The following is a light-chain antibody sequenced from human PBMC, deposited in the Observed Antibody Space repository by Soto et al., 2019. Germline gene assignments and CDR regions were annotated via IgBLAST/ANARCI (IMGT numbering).Light chain of an antibody. Sequence: QSARTQPPSASGSPGQSVTISCTGTSSDVGGYNYVSWYQQHPGKAPKLMIYEVSKRPSGVPDRFSGSKSGNTASLTVSGLQAEDEADYYCSPYAGTNNYVFGTGTKVTVL. J-gene: IGLJ1*01. CDR2: EVS. CDR3: SPYAGTNNYV. CDR1: SSDVGGYNY. V-gene: IGLV2-8*01.